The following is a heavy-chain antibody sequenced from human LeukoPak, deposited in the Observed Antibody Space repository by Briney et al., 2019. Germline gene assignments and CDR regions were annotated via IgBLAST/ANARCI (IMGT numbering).Heavy chain of an antibody. D-gene: IGHD3-10*01. J-gene: IGHJ4*02. Sequence: ASVKVSCKASGYTFTCYGISWVRQAPGQGLEWMGWISAYNGNTNYAQKLQGRVTMTTDTSTSTAYMELRSLRSDDTAVYYCARDRPYYYGSGSLVPFDYWGQGTLVTVSS. CDR3: ARDRPYYYGSGSLVPFDY. CDR1: GYTFTCYG. CDR2: ISAYNGNT. V-gene: IGHV1-18*01.